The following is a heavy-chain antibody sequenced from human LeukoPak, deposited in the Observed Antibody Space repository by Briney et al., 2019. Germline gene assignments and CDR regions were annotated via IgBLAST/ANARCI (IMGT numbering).Heavy chain of an antibody. CDR1: GFTFSSYG. D-gene: IGHD4-17*01. CDR2: IRYDGSNK. CDR3: ARGIPVTSHVTYYYYMDV. V-gene: IGHV3-30*02. Sequence: GGSLRLSCAASGFTFSSYGMHWVRQAPGKGLEWVAFIRYDGSNKYYADSVKGRFTISRDNSKNTLYLHVNSLRPEDTAVYYCARGIPVTSHVTYYYYMDVWGKGTPVTVSS. J-gene: IGHJ6*03.